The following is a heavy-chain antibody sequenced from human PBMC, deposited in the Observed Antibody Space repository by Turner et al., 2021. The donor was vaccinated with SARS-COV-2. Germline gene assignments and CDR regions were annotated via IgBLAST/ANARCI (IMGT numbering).Heavy chain of an antibody. CDR3: ARLMDTAMDYYGMDV. CDR2: IYYSGIT. D-gene: IGHD5-18*01. V-gene: IGHV4-39*01. CDR1: GGSFSSSSYY. Sequence: LQLQESGPALVKPSEPLSLPCTVSGGSFSSSSYYWGWIRQPPGKGLEWIGSIYYSGITYYNPSLKSRVTISVDTSKNQFSLKLSSVTAADTAVYYCARLMDTAMDYYGMDVWGQGTTVTVSS. J-gene: IGHJ6*02.